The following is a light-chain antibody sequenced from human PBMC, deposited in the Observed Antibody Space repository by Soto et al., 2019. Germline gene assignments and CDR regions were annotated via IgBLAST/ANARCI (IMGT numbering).Light chain of an antibody. CDR3: QQYNNWWT. J-gene: IGKJ1*01. CDR2: GAS. CDR1: QSVSSN. Sequence: EMVMTQSPATLSVSPGERATLSCRASQSVSSNLAWYQQKPGQAPRLLIYGASTRATGIPARFSGSGSGTEFTFTISSLQSEDFAVYYCQQYNNWWTFGQGTKVEIK. V-gene: IGKV3-15*01.